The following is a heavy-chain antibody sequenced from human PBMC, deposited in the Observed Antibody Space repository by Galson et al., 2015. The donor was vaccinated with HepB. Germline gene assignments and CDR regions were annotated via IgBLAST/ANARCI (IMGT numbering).Heavy chain of an antibody. Sequence: SLRLSCAASGFTFSNAWMSWVRQAPGKGLEWVGRIKSKTDGGTTDYAAPVKGRFTISRDDSKNTLYLQMNSLKTEDTAVYYCTTYCLNGVCSKGYGDAFDIWGQGSMVTVSS. V-gene: IGHV3-15*01. J-gene: IGHJ3*02. CDR1: GFTFSNAW. CDR2: IKSKTDGGTT. D-gene: IGHD2-8*01. CDR3: TTYCLNGVCSKGYGDAFDI.